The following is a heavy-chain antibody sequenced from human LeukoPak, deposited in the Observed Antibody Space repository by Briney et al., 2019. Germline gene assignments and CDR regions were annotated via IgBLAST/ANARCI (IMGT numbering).Heavy chain of an antibody. Sequence: ASVKVSCKASGYTFTGFYMDWVRQAPGQGLEWMGWINPNSGGTNYAQKFQGRVTMTRDTSISTAYMELSRLRSDDTAVYYCARARSWLLSYWGQGTLVTVSS. D-gene: IGHD3-22*01. CDR1: GYTFTGFY. CDR3: ARARSWLLSY. J-gene: IGHJ4*02. V-gene: IGHV1-2*02. CDR2: INPNSGGT.